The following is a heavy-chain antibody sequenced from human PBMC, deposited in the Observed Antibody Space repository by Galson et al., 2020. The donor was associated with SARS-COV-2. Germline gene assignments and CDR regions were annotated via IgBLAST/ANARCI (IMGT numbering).Heavy chain of an antibody. CDR3: ATERYDNSRGLES. D-gene: IGHD3-3*01. Sequence: GSLRLSCAGSGFPFSANAMHWVRQAPGKGLEWVTVISDDGKKRYYAESVRGRFAISRDNSENTLYLQMNSLRPDDTGIYYCATERYDNSRGLESWGQGTLVTVSS. CDR2: ISDDGKKR. J-gene: IGHJ5*02. CDR1: GFPFSANA. V-gene: IGHV3-30*09.